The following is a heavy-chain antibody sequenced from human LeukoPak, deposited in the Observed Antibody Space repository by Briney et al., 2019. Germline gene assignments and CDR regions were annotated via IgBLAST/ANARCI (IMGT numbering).Heavy chain of an antibody. J-gene: IGHJ4*02. CDR1: GGTLRNYA. V-gene: IGHV1-69*13. CDR2: LIPLFGRA. CDR3: ASPKENSDYYFDS. D-gene: IGHD4-11*01. Sequence: GASVKVPCKASGGTLRNYAISWVRQAPGQGLEWMGGLIPLFGRAEYAQKFQGRVTITADEPTNTAYMELNFLRSEDTAVYYCASPKENSDYYFDSWGQGTLVAVSA.